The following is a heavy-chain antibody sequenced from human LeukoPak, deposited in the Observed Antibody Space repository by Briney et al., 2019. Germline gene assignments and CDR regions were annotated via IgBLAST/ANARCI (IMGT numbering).Heavy chain of an antibody. V-gene: IGHV3-15*01. CDR2: IKSKTDGGTT. Sequence: GGSLRLSCAASGFSFRNAWMSWVRQAPGKGLEWVGRIKSKTDGGTTDYAAPVKGRFTISRDDSKNTLYLQMDSLKTEDTAVYYCTTVWNCGGDCSDAFDIWGQGTMVTVSS. CDR1: GFSFRNAW. J-gene: IGHJ3*02. CDR3: TTVWNCGGDCSDAFDI. D-gene: IGHD2-21*02.